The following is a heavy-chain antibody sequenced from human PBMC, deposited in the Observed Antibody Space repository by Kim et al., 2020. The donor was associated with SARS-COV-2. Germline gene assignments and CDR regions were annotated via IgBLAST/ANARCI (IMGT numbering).Heavy chain of an antibody. Sequence: NYAQKLQGRVTMTTDTSTSTAYMELRSLRSDDTAVYYCARDNGYADAFDIWGQGTMVTVSS. V-gene: IGHV1-18*01. D-gene: IGHD5-12*01. J-gene: IGHJ3*02. CDR3: ARDNGYADAFDI.